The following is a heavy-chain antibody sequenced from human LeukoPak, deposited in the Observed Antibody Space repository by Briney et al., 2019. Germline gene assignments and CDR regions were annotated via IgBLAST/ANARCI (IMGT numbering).Heavy chain of an antibody. Sequence: SQTLSLTCTVSGGSISSGGYYWSWIRQPPGKGLEWIGYIYHSGSTIYSPSLKSRVTISVNTSKNQFSLKLSSVTAADTAVYYCARATGMATITYYSYAMDVWGQGTTVTVSS. J-gene: IGHJ6*02. V-gene: IGHV4-30-2*01. CDR1: GGSISSGGYY. CDR3: ARATGMATITYYSYAMDV. CDR2: IYHSGST. D-gene: IGHD5-24*01.